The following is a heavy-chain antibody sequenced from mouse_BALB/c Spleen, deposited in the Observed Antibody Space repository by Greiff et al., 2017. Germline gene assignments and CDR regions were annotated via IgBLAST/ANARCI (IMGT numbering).Heavy chain of an antibody. CDR3: ARNLLRAYFDY. J-gene: IGHJ2*01. V-gene: IGHV1-9*01. CDR2: ILPGSGST. Sequence: VKLQESGAELMKPGASVKISCKATGYTFSSYWIEWVKQRPGHGLEWIGEILPGSGSTNYNEKFKGKATFTADTSSNTAYMQLSSLTSEDSAVYYCARNLLRAYFDYWGQGTTLTVSS. D-gene: IGHD2-10*01. CDR1: GYTFSSYW.